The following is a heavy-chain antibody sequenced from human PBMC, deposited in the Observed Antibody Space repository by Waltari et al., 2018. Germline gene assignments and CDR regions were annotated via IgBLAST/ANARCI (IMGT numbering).Heavy chain of an antibody. CDR1: GFTFSSYE. CDR3: AREMLPNDGYGMDV. CDR2: INSGSSNI. J-gene: IGHJ6*02. Sequence: EVQVVESGGGLVQPGGSVRLSCAASGFTFSSYEMNWVRQAPGKGLEWVSYINSGSSNIKYVDAVKGRFTISRDNAKSSLFLQMNSLRAEDAAVYYCAREMLPNDGYGMDVWGQGTTVSVSS. D-gene: IGHD2-15*01. V-gene: IGHV3-48*03.